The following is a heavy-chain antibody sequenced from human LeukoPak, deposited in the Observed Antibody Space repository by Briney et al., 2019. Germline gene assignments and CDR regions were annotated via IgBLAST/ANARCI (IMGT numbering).Heavy chain of an antibody. Sequence: PSQTLSLTCTVSGGSISSGDYYWNWIRQHPEKSLEWIGYIFYSGSAYYNPSLKSRVTISVDTSKNQFSLKLSSVTAADTAAYYCARHSTSHYSTVWYVGEFDYWGQGALVTVSS. CDR1: GGSISSGDYY. CDR2: IFYSGSA. V-gene: IGHV4-31*03. J-gene: IGHJ4*02. D-gene: IGHD3-16*01. CDR3: ARHSTSHYSTVWYVGEFDY.